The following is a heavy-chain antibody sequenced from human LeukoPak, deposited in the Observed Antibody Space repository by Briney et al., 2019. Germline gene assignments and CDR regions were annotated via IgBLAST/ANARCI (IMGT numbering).Heavy chain of an antibody. D-gene: IGHD3-22*01. J-gene: IGHJ4*02. CDR2: IIPIFGTA. CDR1: GGTFSSYA. Sequence: GASVKVSCKASGGTFSSYAISWVRQAPGQGLEWMGGIIPIFGTANYAQKFQGRVTITADKSTSTAYMELSSLRSEDTAVYYCARQLRLDYYDSSGYPNFDYWGQGTLVTVSS. V-gene: IGHV1-69*06. CDR3: ARQLRLDYYDSSGYPNFDY.